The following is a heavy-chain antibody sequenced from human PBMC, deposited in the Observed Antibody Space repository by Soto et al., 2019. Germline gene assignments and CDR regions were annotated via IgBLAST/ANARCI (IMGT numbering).Heavy chain of an antibody. CDR1: GGTFSSYA. V-gene: IGHV1-69*01. D-gene: IGHD3-10*01. CDR2: IIPIFGTA. CDR3: AGEGGEPYYFDY. Sequence: QVQLVQSGAEVKKPGSSVKVSCKASGGTFSSYAISWVRQAPRQGFEWMGGIIPIFGTANYAQKFQGRVTITADESASTAYMELSSLRSEDTAVYYCAGEGGEPYYFDYWGQGTLVTVSS. J-gene: IGHJ4*02.